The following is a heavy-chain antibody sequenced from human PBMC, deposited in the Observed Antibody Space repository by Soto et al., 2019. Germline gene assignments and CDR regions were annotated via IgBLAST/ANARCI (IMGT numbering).Heavy chain of an antibody. CDR3: AREGPGSSSWYVDS. V-gene: IGHV3-11*05. CDR1: GFTFSDYY. D-gene: IGHD6-13*01. Sequence: PGGSLRLSCAASGFTFSDYYMSWIRQAPGKGLEWLSYISSSSYINYADSVKGRFTISRDNAKNSLYLQMSRLRAEDTAVYYWAREGPGSSSWYVDSWGQGTLVTVSS. CDR2: ISSSSYI. J-gene: IGHJ4*02.